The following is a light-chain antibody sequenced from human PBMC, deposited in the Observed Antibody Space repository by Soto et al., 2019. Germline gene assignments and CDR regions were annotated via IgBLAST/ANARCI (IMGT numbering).Light chain of an antibody. CDR2: EDN. CDR3: QSYDSSNHVV. J-gene: IGLJ2*01. CDR1: SGSIASNY. Sequence: NFMLTQPHSVSESPGKTVTISCTGSSGSIASNYVQWYQQRPGSAPTTVIYEDNQRPSGVPDRFSGSIDSSSNSASLTISGLXXXDEAXYYCQSYDSSNHVVFGGGTKLTVL. V-gene: IGLV6-57*02.